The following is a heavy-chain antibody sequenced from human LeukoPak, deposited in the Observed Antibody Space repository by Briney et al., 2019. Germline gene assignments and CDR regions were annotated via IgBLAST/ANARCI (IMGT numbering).Heavy chain of an antibody. CDR2: VYHTGST. J-gene: IGHJ5*02. V-gene: IGHV4-59*08. Sequence: SETLSLTCTVSGDSISRSYWSWIRQPPGKGLEWIGYVYHTGSTSYNPSLESRVTISLDTSKNQVSLMVTAVTAADTALYYCARGWNIFDPWGQGTLVTVSS. D-gene: IGHD1/OR15-1a*01. CDR1: GDSISRSY. CDR3: ARGWNIFDP.